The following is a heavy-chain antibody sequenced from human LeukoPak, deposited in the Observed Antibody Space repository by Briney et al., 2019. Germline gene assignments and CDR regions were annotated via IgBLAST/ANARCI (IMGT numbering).Heavy chain of an antibody. CDR3: ARKQQLVGDY. CDR2: MNPNSGNT. D-gene: IGHD6-13*01. V-gene: IGHV1-8*01. CDR1: GYTFTSYD. Sequence: ASVKVSCKASGYTFTSYDINWVRQATGQGLEWMGWMNPNSGNTGYAQKFQGRVTMTTDTSTNTAYMELRSLRSDDTAVYYCARKQQLVGDYWGQGTLVTVSS. J-gene: IGHJ4*02.